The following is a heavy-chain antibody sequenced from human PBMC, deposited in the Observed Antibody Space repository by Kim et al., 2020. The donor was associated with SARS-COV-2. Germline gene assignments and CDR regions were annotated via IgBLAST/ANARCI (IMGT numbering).Heavy chain of an antibody. CDR3: ARAFSEYNWNDGDY. J-gene: IGHJ4*02. V-gene: IGHV1-69*06. CDR2: IIPIFGTA. Sequence: SVKVSCKASGGTFSSYAISWVRQAPGQGLEWMGGIIPIFGTANYAQKFQGRVTITADKSTSTAYMELSSLRSADTAVYYCARAFSEYNWNDGDYWGQGTLVTVSS. D-gene: IGHD1-1*01. CDR1: GGTFSSYA.